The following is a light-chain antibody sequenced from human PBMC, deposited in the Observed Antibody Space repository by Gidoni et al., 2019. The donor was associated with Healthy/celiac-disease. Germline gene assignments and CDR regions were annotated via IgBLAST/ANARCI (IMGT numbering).Light chain of an antibody. CDR1: QSVSSN. Sequence: EIVITQSPATLSVSPGERATLSCRASQSVSSNLAWYQQKPGQAHRLLIYGASTRATGSPARFSGSGYGTEFTLTISSLQSEDFAVYYCQQYNNWPPYTFGQGTKLEIK. CDR2: GAS. CDR3: QQYNNWPPYT. V-gene: IGKV3-15*01. J-gene: IGKJ2*01.